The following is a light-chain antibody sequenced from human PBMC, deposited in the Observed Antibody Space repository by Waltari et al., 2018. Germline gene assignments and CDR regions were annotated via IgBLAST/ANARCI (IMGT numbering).Light chain of an antibody. V-gene: IGLV2-14*01. J-gene: IGLJ1*01. CDR3: SSYRSSSTPQYV. Sequence: QSALTQPASVSGSPGQSITISCTGTSSDVGGYNYVSWYQENPGKAPKLMIYEVSNRPSGVSNRFSGSKAGDTASLPISGLQAEDDANYYCSSYRSSSTPQYVFGTGTKVTVL. CDR1: SSDVGGYNY. CDR2: EVS.